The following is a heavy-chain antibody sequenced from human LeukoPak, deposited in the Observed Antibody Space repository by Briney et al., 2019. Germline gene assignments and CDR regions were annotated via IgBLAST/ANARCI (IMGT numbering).Heavy chain of an antibody. J-gene: IGHJ6*02. D-gene: IGHD2-15*01. CDR1: GFTFSIYV. CDR3: ARDQAPIVATILAYCSGGSCYGFGMDV. V-gene: IGHV3-23*01. CDR2: ISPSGYNT. Sequence: GGSLRLSCAASGFTFSIYVMSWVRQAPGKGLEWVSGISPSGYNTYYADSVKGRFTISRDNAKNSLYLQMNSLRAEGTAVYYCARDQAPIVATILAYCSGGSCYGFGMDVWGQGTTVTVSS.